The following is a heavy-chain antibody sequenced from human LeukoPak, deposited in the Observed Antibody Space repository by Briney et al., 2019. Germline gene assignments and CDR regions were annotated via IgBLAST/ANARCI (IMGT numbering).Heavy chain of an antibody. Sequence: GGSLRLSCAASGFTFSSYGMSWVRQAPGKGLEWVSSISPSSSYIFYSDSLKGRFTISRDNAKNSLYLQMNSLRVEDTAVYYCVRHRTASDYWGLGALVTVSS. V-gene: IGHV3-21*01. CDR3: VRHRTASDY. D-gene: IGHD3-16*02. J-gene: IGHJ4*02. CDR1: GFTFSSYG. CDR2: ISPSSSYI.